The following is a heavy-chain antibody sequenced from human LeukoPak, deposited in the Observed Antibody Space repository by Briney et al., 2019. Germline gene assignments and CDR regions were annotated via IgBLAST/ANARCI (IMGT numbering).Heavy chain of an antibody. CDR2: INLNSGGT. CDR3: ARDPHVDCGGDCYKDY. V-gene: IGHV1-2*02. Sequence: ASVTVSCKASGYTFTGYYMHWVRQAPGQGLEWMGWINLNSGGTNYAQKFQGRVTMTRDTSISTAYMELSRLRSDDTAVYYCARDPHVDCGGDCYKDYWGQGTLVTVSS. D-gene: IGHD2-21*02. J-gene: IGHJ4*02. CDR1: GYTFTGYY.